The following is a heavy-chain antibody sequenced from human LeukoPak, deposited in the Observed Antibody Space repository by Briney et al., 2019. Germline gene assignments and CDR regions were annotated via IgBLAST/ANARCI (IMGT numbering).Heavy chain of an antibody. V-gene: IGHV3-7*04. Sequence: PGGSLRLSCAASGFNFSSYWMRWVRQAPGKGLEWAANIKQDGSEKYYVDSVKGRFTISRDNAKNSLYLQMNSLRAEDTAVYYWARALSWGSYLEYYYYYYGMDVWGEGTTVTVSA. J-gene: IGHJ6*04. CDR1: GFNFSSYW. D-gene: IGHD3-16*02. CDR3: ARALSWGSYLEYYYYYYGMDV. CDR2: IKQDGSEK.